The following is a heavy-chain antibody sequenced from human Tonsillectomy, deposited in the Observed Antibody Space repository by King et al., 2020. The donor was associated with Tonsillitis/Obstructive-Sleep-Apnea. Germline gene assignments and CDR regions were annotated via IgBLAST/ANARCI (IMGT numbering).Heavy chain of an antibody. J-gene: IGHJ2*01. V-gene: IGHV5-10-1*03. CDR2: IDPSDSYT. CDR1: GYSFSSYW. CDR3: GRVSGAYCGGDCYSDDYWYFDL. Sequence: VQLVESGAEVKKPGESLRISCKGSGYSFSSYWINWVRQMPGKGLEWMGRIDPSDSYTNYSPSFQGHVTISADKSISTAYLQWSSLKASDSAMYYCGRVSGAYCGGDCYSDDYWYFDLWGRGTLVTVSS. D-gene: IGHD2-21*02.